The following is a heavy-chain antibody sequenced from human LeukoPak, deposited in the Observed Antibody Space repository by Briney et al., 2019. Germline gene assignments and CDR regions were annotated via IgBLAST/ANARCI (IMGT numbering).Heavy chain of an antibody. J-gene: IGHJ3*02. V-gene: IGHV4-38-2*01. Sequence: SETLSLTCAVSGYSISSGYYWGWIRQPPGKGLEWIGSIYHSGSTYYNPSLKSRVTISVDTSKNQFSLKLRSVTAADAAVYYCARHLTQVLFDIWGQGTMVTVSS. CDR3: ARHLTQVLFDI. CDR2: IYHSGST. CDR1: GYSISSGYY. D-gene: IGHD4/OR15-4a*01.